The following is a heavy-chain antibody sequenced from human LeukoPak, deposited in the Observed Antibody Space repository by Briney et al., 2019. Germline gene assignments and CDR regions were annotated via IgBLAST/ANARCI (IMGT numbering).Heavy chain of an antibody. CDR3: ARSPNCGGDCF. V-gene: IGHV3-74*01. Sequence: HSGGSLRLSCAASGFTFSSHAMTWVRQAPGKGLVWVSRINNDGSVTSYADSVKGRFTISRDNAKNTLFLQMNSLRAEDTAVYYCARSPNCGGDCFWGQGTLVTVSS. CDR2: INNDGSVT. D-gene: IGHD2-21*02. CDR1: GFTFSSHA. J-gene: IGHJ4*02.